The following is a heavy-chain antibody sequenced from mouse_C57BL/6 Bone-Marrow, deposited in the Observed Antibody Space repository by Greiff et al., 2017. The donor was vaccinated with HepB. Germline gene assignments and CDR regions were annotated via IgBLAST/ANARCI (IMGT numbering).Heavy chain of an antibody. CDR2: IYPRSGNT. J-gene: IGHJ1*03. V-gene: IGHV1-81*01. CDR3: ATCPIYCYGSWDFGV. D-gene: IGHD1-1*01. Sequence: QVQLQQSGAELARPGASVKLSCKASGYTFTSYGISWVKQRTGQGLEWIGEIYPRSGNTYYNEKFKGKATLTADKSSSTAYMGLRGLTSEDSAVSFCATCPIYCYGSWDFGVWGTGTTVTVSS. CDR1: GYTFTSYG.